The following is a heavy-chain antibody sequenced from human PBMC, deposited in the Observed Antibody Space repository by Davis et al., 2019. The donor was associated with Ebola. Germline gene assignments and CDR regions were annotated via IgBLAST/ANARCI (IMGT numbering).Heavy chain of an antibody. D-gene: IGHD6-19*01. V-gene: IGHV3-30*18. CDR2: VSYDDGSNK. Sequence: PGGSLRLSCAASGFTFTNFVMHWVRQAPGKGLEWVAVVSYDDGSNKYYADSVKGRFTISRDNSKNMLFLQMNSLRAEDTAVYYCAKSADGSGWLIFDYWGQGTLVAVSS. CDR3: AKSADGSGWLIFDY. CDR1: GFTFTNFV. J-gene: IGHJ4*02.